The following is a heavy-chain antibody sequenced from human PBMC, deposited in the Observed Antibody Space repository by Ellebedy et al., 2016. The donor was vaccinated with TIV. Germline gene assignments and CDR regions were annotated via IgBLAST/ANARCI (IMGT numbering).Heavy chain of an antibody. CDR3: ARIMYFEYDSWSDY. Sequence: ASVKVSCKTSGYVFNEYYIHWVRQPPGQGLEWLGRXNPNSGDANYAPKFQGRVTLTRDTSIRAYFMELNRLRSDDTAVYYCARIMYFEYDSWSDYWGQGTLVTVSS. D-gene: IGHD3-3*01. CDR2: XNPNSGDA. CDR1: GYVFNEYY. J-gene: IGHJ4*02. V-gene: IGHV1-2*06.